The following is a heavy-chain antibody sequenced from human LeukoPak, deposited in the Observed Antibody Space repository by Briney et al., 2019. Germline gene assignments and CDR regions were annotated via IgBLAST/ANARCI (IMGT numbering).Heavy chain of an antibody. CDR1: GYTFTSFD. Sequence: VASVKISCKASGYTFTSFDINWVRQATGQGLEWMGWMNPNSGNTGYAQKFQGRVTMTRNTSISTAYMELSSLRSEDTAVYYCARARYCSGGSCSQSRPSNWFDPWGQGTLVTVSS. CDR2: MNPNSGNT. J-gene: IGHJ5*02. V-gene: IGHV1-8*01. CDR3: ARARYCSGGSCSQSRPSNWFDP. D-gene: IGHD2-15*01.